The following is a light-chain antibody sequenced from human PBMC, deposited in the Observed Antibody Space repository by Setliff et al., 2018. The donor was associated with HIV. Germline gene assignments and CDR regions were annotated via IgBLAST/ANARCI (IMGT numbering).Light chain of an antibody. CDR3: SSYTSADTYV. J-gene: IGLJ1*01. Sequence: QSALTQPASVSGSPGQSITISCTGTSSDIGSYDYISWYQQHPGKAPKLMIYEVSSRPSGVSNRFSGSKSGITASLTISGLQADDEADYYCSSYTSADTYVFGSGTKVT. CDR1: SSDIGSYDY. CDR2: EVS. V-gene: IGLV2-14*01.